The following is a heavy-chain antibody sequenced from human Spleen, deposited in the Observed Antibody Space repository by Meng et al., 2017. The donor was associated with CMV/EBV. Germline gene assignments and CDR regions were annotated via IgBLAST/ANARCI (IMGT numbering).Heavy chain of an antibody. Sequence: GSLKISCAASGFTFSSYAMHWVRQAPGKGLEYVSAISGRGDKTFYGDSVKGRFTTSRDNSRHTSFLQLRSLRAEDTAVYYCAIDRSGFYPTLMDVWGQGTTVTVSS. CDR2: ISGRGDKT. D-gene: IGHD3-3*01. J-gene: IGHJ6*02. V-gene: IGHV3-64*04. CDR1: GFTFSSYA. CDR3: AIDRSGFYPTLMDV.